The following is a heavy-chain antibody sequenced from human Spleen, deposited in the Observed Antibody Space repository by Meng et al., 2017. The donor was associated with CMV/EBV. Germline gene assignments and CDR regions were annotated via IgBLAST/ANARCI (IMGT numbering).Heavy chain of an antibody. D-gene: IGHD5-18*01. CDR3: AKDITGYMYFDGFDI. Sequence: SLKISCAASGFIFDDYVMHWVRQIPGKGLEWVSGISWNSDNIGYGDSVKGRFTISRDNAKKSVYLQMDSLRAEDTGLYFCAKDITGYMYFDGFDIRGQGTMVTVSS. CDR2: ISWNSDNI. J-gene: IGHJ3*02. CDR1: GFIFDDYV. V-gene: IGHV3-9*01.